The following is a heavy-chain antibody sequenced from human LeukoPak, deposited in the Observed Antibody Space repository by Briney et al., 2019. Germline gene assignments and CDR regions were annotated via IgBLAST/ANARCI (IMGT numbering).Heavy chain of an antibody. D-gene: IGHD4-17*01. CDR1: GGSFSGYY. Sequence: SETLSLTCAVYGGSFSGYYWSWIRQPPGKGLEWIGEINHSGSTNYNPSLKSRVTISVDTSKNQFSLKLSSVTAADTAVYYCARAWFVYGDYGDSFDYWGQGNLVTVSS. CDR2: INHSGST. J-gene: IGHJ4*02. CDR3: ARAWFVYGDYGDSFDY. V-gene: IGHV4-34*01.